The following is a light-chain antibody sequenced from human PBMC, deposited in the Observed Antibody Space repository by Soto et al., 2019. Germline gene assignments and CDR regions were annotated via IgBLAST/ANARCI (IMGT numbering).Light chain of an antibody. V-gene: IGLV2-14*01. CDR2: EVS. CDR1: SSDVGTYNY. CDR3: SSYTTSSTLLV. J-gene: IGLJ3*02. Sequence: QSVLTQPASVSGSPGQSITISCTGTSSDVGTYNYVSWYQLHPGKAPKLMIYEVSNRPSGVSNRFSGSKSGNTASLTISGLQAEDAGDYYCSSYTTSSTLLVFGGGTQLTVL.